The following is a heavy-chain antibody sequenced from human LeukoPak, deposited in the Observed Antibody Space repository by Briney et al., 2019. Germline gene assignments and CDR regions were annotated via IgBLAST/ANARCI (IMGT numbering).Heavy chain of an antibody. CDR2: IYYTGTT. J-gene: IGHJ4*02. CDR1: GDSMTGYY. V-gene: IGHV4-59*01. D-gene: IGHD4-17*01. CDR3: ARDFDGDYGAR. Sequence: SETLSLTCSVSGDSMTGYYWSWIRQPPGKGLEWIGYIYYTGTTNYNPSLKSRVTISVDTSENQFSLRLTSVTAADTAVYFCARDFDGDYGARWGQGILVSVSP.